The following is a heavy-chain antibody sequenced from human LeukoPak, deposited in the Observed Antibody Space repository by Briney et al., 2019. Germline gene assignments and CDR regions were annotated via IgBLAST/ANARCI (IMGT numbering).Heavy chain of an antibody. J-gene: IGHJ6*04. CDR2: IRSKANSYAT. CDR1: GFTFSSYA. D-gene: IGHD3-22*01. CDR3: TRPHSSGDIKDV. Sequence: GGSLRLSCAASGFTFSSYAMSWVRQASGKGLEWVGRIRSKANSYATAYAASVKGRFTISRDDSKDTAYLQMNSLKTEDTAVYYCTRPHSSGDIKDVWGKGTTVTVSS. V-gene: IGHV3-73*01.